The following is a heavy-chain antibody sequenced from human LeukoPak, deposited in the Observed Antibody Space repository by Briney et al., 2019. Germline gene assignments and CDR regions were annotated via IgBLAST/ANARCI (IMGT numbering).Heavy chain of an antibody. Sequence: HPGGSLRLSCAASGFTFSSYAMSWVRQAPGKGLEWVSAISGSGGSTYYADSVKGRFTISRDNSKNTLYLQMNSLRAEDTAVYYCAKTGYSSTAEHYDYWGQGTLVTVSS. CDR3: AKTGYSSTAEHYDY. J-gene: IGHJ4*02. V-gene: IGHV3-23*01. CDR2: ISGSGGST. D-gene: IGHD6-13*01. CDR1: GFTFSSYA.